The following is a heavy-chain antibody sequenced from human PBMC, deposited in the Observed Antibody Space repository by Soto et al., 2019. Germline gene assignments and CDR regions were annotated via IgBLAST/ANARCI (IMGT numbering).Heavy chain of an antibody. J-gene: IGHJ4*02. CDR2: IYYSGST. D-gene: IGHD1-1*01. V-gene: IGHV4-39*01. Sequence: SETLSLTCTVSGGSISSSSYYWGWIRQPPGKGLEWIGSIYYSGSTYYNPSLKSRVTISVDTSKNQFSLKLSSVTAADTAVYYRARLERRRHLDYWGQGTLVTVSS. CDR1: GGSISSSSYY. CDR3: ARLERRRHLDY.